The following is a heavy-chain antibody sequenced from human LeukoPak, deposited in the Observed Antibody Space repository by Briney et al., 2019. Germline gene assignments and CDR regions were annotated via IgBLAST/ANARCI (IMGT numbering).Heavy chain of an antibody. CDR2: IYLGDSDT. Sequence: GESLKISCQGSGYRFTSYWIGWVRQMPGKGLEWMGIIYLGDSDTRYSPSFQGQVTISADKSISTAYLQWSSLKASDTAMYYCARQSLSYYYGSGSYRHYYYYYMDVWGKGTTVTVSS. CDR1: GYRFTSYW. D-gene: IGHD3-10*01. J-gene: IGHJ6*03. CDR3: ARQSLSYYYGSGSYRHYYYYYMDV. V-gene: IGHV5-51*01.